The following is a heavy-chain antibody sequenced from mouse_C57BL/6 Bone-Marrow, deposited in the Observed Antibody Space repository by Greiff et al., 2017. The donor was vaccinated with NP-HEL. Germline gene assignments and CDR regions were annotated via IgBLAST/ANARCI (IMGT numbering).Heavy chain of an antibody. CDR1: GFNIKDDY. CDR3: TREVLRYPFYWYFDV. D-gene: IGHD1-1*01. V-gene: IGHV14-4*01. J-gene: IGHJ1*03. CDR2: IDPENGDT. Sequence: EVQLVESGAELVRPGASVKLSCTASGFNIKDDYMHWVKQRPEQGLEWIGWIDPENGDTEYASKFQGKATITADTSSNTAYLQLSSLTSEDTAVYYCTREVLRYPFYWYFDVWGTGTTVTVSS.